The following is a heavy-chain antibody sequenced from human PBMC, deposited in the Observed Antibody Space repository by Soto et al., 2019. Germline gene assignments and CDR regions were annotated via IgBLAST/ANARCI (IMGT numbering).Heavy chain of an antibody. V-gene: IGHV3-21*01. D-gene: IGHD3-16*01. CDR2: ISSSSSYI. Sequence: EVQLVESGGGLVKPGGSLRLSCAASGFTFSSYSMNWVRQAPGKGLEWVSSISSSSSYIYYADSVKGRFTISRDNAKNSLYLQMHSLRAEDTAVYYCARAPSWGGSGHPFDYWGQGTLVTVSS. CDR3: ARAPSWGGSGHPFDY. J-gene: IGHJ4*02. CDR1: GFTFSSYS.